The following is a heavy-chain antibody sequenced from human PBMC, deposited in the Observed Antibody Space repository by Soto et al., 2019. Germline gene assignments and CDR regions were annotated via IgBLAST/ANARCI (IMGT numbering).Heavy chain of an antibody. D-gene: IGHD6-13*01. CDR2: ISGYNANT. J-gene: IGHJ1*01. Sequence: QVQLAQSGAEVKKPGASVKVSCKASGYTFTNYGISWVRQAPGQGPEWMGWISGYNANTKYAQTLQDRVTLTTDTSTSTVYMELRSLRSDDTAVYYCARGGSSWSAEYYQHWGQGALVIVSS. V-gene: IGHV1-18*01. CDR3: ARGGSSWSAEYYQH. CDR1: GYTFTNYG.